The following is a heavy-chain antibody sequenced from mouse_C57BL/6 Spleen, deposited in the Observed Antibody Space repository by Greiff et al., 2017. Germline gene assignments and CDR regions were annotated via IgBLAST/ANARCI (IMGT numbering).Heavy chain of an antibody. J-gene: IGHJ2*01. CDR3: ARGDGYYWGYFDY. CDR1: GYTFTSYW. D-gene: IGHD2-3*01. CDR2: IDPSDSET. V-gene: IGHV1-52*01. Sequence: VQLQQPGAELVRPGSSVKLSCKASGYTFTSYWMHWVKQRPIQGLEWIGNIDPSDSETHYNQKFKDKATLTVDKSSSTAYMQLSSLTSEDYAVYYCARGDGYYWGYFDYWGQGTTLTVSS.